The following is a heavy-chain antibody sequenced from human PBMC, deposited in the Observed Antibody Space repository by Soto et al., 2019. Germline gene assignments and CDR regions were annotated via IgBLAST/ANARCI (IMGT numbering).Heavy chain of an antibody. CDR3: ARDYYGSGSYPLIYGMDV. Sequence: ASVKVSCKASGYTFTSYGSSWVRQAPGQGLEWMGWISAYNGNTNYAQKLQGRVTMTTDTSTSTAYMELRSLRSDDTAVYYCARDYYGSGSYPLIYGMDVWGQGTTVTVSS. CDR1: GYTFTSYG. D-gene: IGHD3-10*01. V-gene: IGHV1-18*01. CDR2: ISAYNGNT. J-gene: IGHJ6*02.